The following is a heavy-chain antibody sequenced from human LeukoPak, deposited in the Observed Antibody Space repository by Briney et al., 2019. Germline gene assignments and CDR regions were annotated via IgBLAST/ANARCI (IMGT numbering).Heavy chain of an antibody. CDR1: GGSISSYY. Sequence: SETLSLTCTVSGGSISSYYWSWVRQPPGKGLEWIGYIYYSGSTNYNPSLKSRVTISVDTSKNQFSLKLSSVTAADTAVYFCARGPLTAYYSDFDYWGQGTLVTVSS. CDR3: ARGPLTAYYSDFDY. D-gene: IGHD3-9*01. V-gene: IGHV4-59*01. J-gene: IGHJ4*02. CDR2: IYYSGST.